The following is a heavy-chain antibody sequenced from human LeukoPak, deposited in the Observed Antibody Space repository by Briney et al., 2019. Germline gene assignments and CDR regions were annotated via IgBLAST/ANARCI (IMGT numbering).Heavy chain of an antibody. D-gene: IGHD3-22*01. V-gene: IGHV3-21*01. CDR3: ARDRAGNYYDSSGYPGYPNWFDP. Sequence: GGSLRLSCAASGFTFSSYAMSWVRQAPGKGLEWVSSISSSSSYIYYADSVKGRFTISRDNAKNSLYLQMNSLRAEDTAVYYCARDRAGNYYDSSGYPGYPNWFDPWGQGTLVTVSS. CDR1: GFTFSSYA. J-gene: IGHJ5*02. CDR2: ISSSSSYI.